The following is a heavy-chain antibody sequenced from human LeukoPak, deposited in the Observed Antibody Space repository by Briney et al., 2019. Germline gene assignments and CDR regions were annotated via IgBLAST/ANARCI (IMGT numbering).Heavy chain of an antibody. J-gene: IGHJ4*02. Sequence: RSGRSLRLSCAASGFTFSSYAMHWVRQAPGKGLEWVAVISYDGSNKYYADSVKGRFTISRDNSKNTLYLQMNSLRAEDTAVYYCAKIIPYCSSTSCYTNPGPFDYWGQGTLVTVSS. V-gene: IGHV3-30-3*02. D-gene: IGHD2-2*02. CDR3: AKIIPYCSSTSCYTNPGPFDY. CDR1: GFTFSSYA. CDR2: ISYDGSNK.